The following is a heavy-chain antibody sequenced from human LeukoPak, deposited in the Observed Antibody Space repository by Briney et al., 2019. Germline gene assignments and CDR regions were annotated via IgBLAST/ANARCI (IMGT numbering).Heavy chain of an antibody. J-gene: IGHJ5*02. V-gene: IGHV3-23*01. Sequence: GGALRLSCAASGFTFSSYAMRWVRHPPGKGLGWVSAVRGSGANTYYADSVKGRSTITRDNSKNSLYLQMTSLRAEATAVYFCAKVHGDPSWGQGTQVTVSS. CDR1: GFTFSSYA. CDR2: VRGSGANT. CDR3: AKVHGDPS. D-gene: IGHD3-10*01.